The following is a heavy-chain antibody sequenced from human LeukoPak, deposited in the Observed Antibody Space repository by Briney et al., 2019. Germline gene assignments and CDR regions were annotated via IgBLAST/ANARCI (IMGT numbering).Heavy chain of an antibody. D-gene: IGHD3-10*01. CDR1: GGSISGYY. CDR2: IYSSGNT. CDR3: ARLYHYGAGNYSPYYYYGMDV. V-gene: IGHV4-59*01. J-gene: IGHJ6*02. Sequence: SETLSLTCTVSGGSISGYYWSWIRQPPGKGLEWIAYIYSSGNTIYNPSLKSRLTMSVDTSKNQLSLKLSSVTAADTAVYYCARLYHYGAGNYSPYYYYGMDVWGQGTTVIVSS.